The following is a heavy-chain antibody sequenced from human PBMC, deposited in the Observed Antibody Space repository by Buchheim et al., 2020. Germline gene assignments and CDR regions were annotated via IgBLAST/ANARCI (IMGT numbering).Heavy chain of an antibody. CDR2: IRSKADSYAT. Sequence: EVQLVESGGGLVQPGGSLKLSCAVSGFTFSGSAIHWVRQASEKGLEWVGRIRSKADSYATAYAASVSGQFTFSRDDSKNTAFLQMNSLKTEDTAVYYCTSHDYRDYWGQGTL. CDR1: GFTFSGSA. D-gene: IGHD4-11*01. J-gene: IGHJ4*02. CDR3: TSHDYRDY. V-gene: IGHV3-73*01.